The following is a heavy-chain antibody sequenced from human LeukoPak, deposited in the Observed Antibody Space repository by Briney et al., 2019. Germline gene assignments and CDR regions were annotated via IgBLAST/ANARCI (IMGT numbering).Heavy chain of an antibody. Sequence: PGGSLRLSCAASGLTFSSYEMNWVRQAPGKGLEWDSYISSSGSTIYYADSVKGRFTISRDNAKNSLYLQMNSLRAEDTAVYYCARVGDYDYVWGSYLDYWGQGTLVTVSS. V-gene: IGHV3-48*03. CDR1: GLTFSSYE. CDR2: ISSSGSTI. D-gene: IGHD3-16*02. CDR3: ARVGDYDYVWGSYLDY. J-gene: IGHJ4*02.